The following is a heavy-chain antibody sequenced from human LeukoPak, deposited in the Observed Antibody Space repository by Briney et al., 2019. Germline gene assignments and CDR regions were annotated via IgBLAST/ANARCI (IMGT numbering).Heavy chain of an antibody. V-gene: IGHV3-21*01. J-gene: IGHJ4*02. CDR3: ARAYGDYEDPNPPFDY. CDR1: GFTFSSYS. CDR2: ISSSSSYI. D-gene: IGHD4-17*01. Sequence: GGSLRLSCAASGFTFSSYSMNWVRQAPGKGLEWVSSISSSSSYIYYADSVKGRFTISRDNAKNSLYLQMNSLRAEDTAVYYCARAYGDYEDPNPPFDYWGQGTLVTVSS.